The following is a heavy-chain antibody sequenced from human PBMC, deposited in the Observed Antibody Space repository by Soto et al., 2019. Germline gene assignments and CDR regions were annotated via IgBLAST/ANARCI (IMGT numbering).Heavy chain of an antibody. Sequence: SETLSLTCTVSGGSISSSSYYWGWIRQPPGKGLEWIGSIYYSGSTYYNPSLKSRVTISVDTSKNQFSLKLSSVTAADTAVYFCASKAPSRWYIGSGGQGIMVTVSS. V-gene: IGHV4-39*01. D-gene: IGHD6-19*01. CDR1: GGSISSSSYY. CDR2: IYYSGST. CDR3: ASKAPSRWYIGS. J-gene: IGHJ3*01.